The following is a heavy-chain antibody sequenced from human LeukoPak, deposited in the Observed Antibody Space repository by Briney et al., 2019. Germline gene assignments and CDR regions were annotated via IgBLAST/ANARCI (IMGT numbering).Heavy chain of an antibody. CDR1: GFNFSIYS. J-gene: IGHJ3*02. CDR2: ISSSTGTI. CDR3: VRVGGAFDI. V-gene: IGHV3-48*01. Sequence: GGSLRLSCAASGFNFSIYSMNWVRQAPGKGLEWVSYISSSTGTIYYVDSVKGRFTISRDNAKNSLYLQMNSLRAEDTAIYYCVRVGGAFDIWGQGTMVTVSS. D-gene: IGHD3-16*01.